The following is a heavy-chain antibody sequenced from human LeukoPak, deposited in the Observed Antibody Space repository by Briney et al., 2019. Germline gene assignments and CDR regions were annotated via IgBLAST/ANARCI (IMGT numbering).Heavy chain of an antibody. J-gene: IGHJ5*02. CDR1: AFTFTGYY. CDR3: ARVEVLARDENWFDP. D-gene: IGHD3-3*01. Sequence: ASVKVSCKASAFTFTGYYMHWVRQAPGQGLEWMGIINPSGGSTSYAQKFQGRVTMTRDTSTSTVYMELSSLRSEDTAVYYCARVEVLARDENWFDPWGQGTLVTVSS. CDR2: INPSGGST. V-gene: IGHV1-46*01.